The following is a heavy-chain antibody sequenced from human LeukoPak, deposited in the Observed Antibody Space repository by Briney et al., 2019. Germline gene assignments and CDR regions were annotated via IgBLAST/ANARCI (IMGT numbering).Heavy chain of an antibody. CDR2: IYYSGST. J-gene: IGHJ4*02. CDR1: GGSFSGYY. D-gene: IGHD4-23*01. V-gene: IGHV4-34*01. CDR3: ARHEGYGGNS. Sequence: SETLSLTCAVYGGSFSGYYWDWIRQPPGKGLEWIGTIYYSGSTYYNPSLKSRVAISVDTSKNQFSLKLSSVSAADTAVYYCARHEGYGGNSWGQGTLVTVSS.